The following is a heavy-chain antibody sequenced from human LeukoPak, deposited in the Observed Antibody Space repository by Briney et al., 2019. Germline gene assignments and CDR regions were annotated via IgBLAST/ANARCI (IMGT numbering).Heavy chain of an antibody. J-gene: IGHJ6*03. CDR2: IKRDGSEK. D-gene: IGHD2-8*01. V-gene: IGHV3-7*01. CDR1: GFTFSSYW. Sequence: PGGSLRLSCAASGFTFSSYWMSWVRQAPGKGLEWVANIKRDGSEKYYVDSVKGRFTISRDNAKNSLYLQMNSLRAEDTAVYYCARSPNGYYMDVWGKGTTVTVSS. CDR3: ARSPNGYYMDV.